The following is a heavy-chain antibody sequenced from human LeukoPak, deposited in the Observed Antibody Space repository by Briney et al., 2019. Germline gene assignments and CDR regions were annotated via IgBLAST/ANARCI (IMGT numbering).Heavy chain of an antibody. D-gene: IGHD3-10*01. CDR1: GFTFSSYG. Sequence: GRSLRLSCAASGFTFSSYGMHWVRQAPGKGLEWVAVISFHGSNKYYADSVKGRFTISRDNSKSTVYPQMNSLRAEDTAVYYCARSSYYGSGSYYPLDYWGQGTLVIVST. CDR2: ISFHGSNK. V-gene: IGHV3-30*03. CDR3: ARSSYYGSGSYYPLDY. J-gene: IGHJ4*02.